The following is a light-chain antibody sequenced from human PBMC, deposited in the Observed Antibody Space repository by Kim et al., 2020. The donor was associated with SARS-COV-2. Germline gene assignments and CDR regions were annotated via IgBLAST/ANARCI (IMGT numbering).Light chain of an antibody. J-gene: IGLJ1*01. Sequence: SSELTQDPTVSVALGQTVRITCQGDSLRNSYASWYQQKPGQAPILVMSDENNRPSGIPDRFSGSTSGSTASLTITGAQAEDEADYYCCSRNSRVKVYVFGTGTKVTVL. V-gene: IGLV3-19*01. CDR1: SLRNSY. CDR3: CSRNSRVKVYV. CDR2: DEN.